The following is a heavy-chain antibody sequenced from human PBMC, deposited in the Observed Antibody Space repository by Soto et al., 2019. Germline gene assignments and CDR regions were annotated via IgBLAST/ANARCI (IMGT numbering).Heavy chain of an antibody. CDR1: GFTFSSYA. J-gene: IGHJ1*01. D-gene: IGHD3-9*01. CDR3: AKGVPYYDILTGYYSQYFQH. V-gene: IGHV3-23*01. CDR2: ISGSGGST. Sequence: GGSLRLSCAASGFTFSSYAMSWVRQAPGKGLEWVSAISGSGGSTYYADSVKGRFTISRGNSKNTLYLQMNSLRAEDTAVYYCAKGVPYYDILTGYYSQYFQHWGQGTLVTVSS.